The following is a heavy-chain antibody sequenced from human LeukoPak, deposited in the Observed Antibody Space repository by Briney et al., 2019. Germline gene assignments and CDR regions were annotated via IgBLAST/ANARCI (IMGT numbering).Heavy chain of an antibody. CDR3: KQKPAYDIKSWYYYGMDV. Sequence: PPETLSLTCTVSGGSISSYYWSWIRQPPGKLLEWIGYIYYSGSTNYNRSLRNPVTISVDTSKIQFSLKLSSVTAADTAVCFFKQKPAYDIKSWYYYGMDVWGKGTTVTVSS. CDR2: IYYSGST. J-gene: IGHJ6*04. D-gene: IGHD3-9*01. CDR1: GGSISSYY. V-gene: IGHV4-59*01.